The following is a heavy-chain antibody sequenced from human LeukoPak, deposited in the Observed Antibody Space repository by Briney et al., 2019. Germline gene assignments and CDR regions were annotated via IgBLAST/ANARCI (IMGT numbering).Heavy chain of an antibody. CDR2: IRGSGGST. J-gene: IGHJ3*02. V-gene: IGHV3-23*01. D-gene: IGHD1-26*01. Sequence: GGSLRLSCAASGXTFRTHGMNWVRQAPGKGLEWVSAIRGSGGSTFYADSVKGRFTISRDNSKNTLNLQMNSLRAEDTAVYYCAKSQLVGATFALDIWGQGTVVTVSS. CDR3: AKSQLVGATFALDI. CDR1: GXTFRTHG.